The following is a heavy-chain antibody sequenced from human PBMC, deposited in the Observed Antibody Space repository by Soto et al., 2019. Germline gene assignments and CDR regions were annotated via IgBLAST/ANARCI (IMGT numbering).Heavy chain of an antibody. CDR2: VSYDGRQK. J-gene: IGHJ1*01. CDR1: GFTFSSYT. V-gene: IGHV3-30*04. CDR3: GREYSPSWEGYFGL. D-gene: IGHD5-12*01. Sequence: QVHVVESGGAAVQPGQSLRLSCAASGFTFSSYTFHWVRQAPGKGLEWVAVVSYDGRQKFHADSVKGRFTISRDNFKNTVNLQMNSLRPEDTATYFCGREYSPSWEGYFGLWGQGTRVTV.